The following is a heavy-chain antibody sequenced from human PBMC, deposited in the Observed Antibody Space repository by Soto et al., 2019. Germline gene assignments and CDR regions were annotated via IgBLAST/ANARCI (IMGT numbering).Heavy chain of an antibody. Sequence: SETLSLTCTVSGGSISSGGYYWSWIRQHPGKGLEWIGYIYYSGSTYYNPSLKSRVTISVDTSKNQFSLKLSSVTAADTAVYYCARTNGSGSGRYYYYMDVWGKGTTVTVSS. CDR3: ARTNGSGSGRYYYYMDV. D-gene: IGHD3-10*01. V-gene: IGHV4-31*03. CDR2: IYYSGST. CDR1: GGSISSGGYY. J-gene: IGHJ6*03.